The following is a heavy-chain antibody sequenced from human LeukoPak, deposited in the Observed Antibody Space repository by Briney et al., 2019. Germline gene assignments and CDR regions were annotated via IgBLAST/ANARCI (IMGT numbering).Heavy chain of an antibody. Sequence: GGSLRLSCAASGLMFDDYAMHWVRQAPGKGLEWVSSISWNSGSMSYAYSVQGRFTISRDNSKNTLYLQMSSLRVEDTAVYHCAKQCGGGCSADYWGQGTLVTVPS. CDR2: ISWNSGSM. CDR1: GLMFDDYA. J-gene: IGHJ4*02. V-gene: IGHV3-9*01. D-gene: IGHD2-21*01. CDR3: AKQCGGGCSADY.